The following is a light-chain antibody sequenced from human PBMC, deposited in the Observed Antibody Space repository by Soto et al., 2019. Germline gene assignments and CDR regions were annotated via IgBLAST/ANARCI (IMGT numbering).Light chain of an antibody. CDR3: AAWDDSLNVVV. J-gene: IGLJ2*01. CDR2: SNN. V-gene: IGLV1-44*01. CDR1: SSNIGRNT. Sequence: QAVVTQPPSASGTPAQRVTISCSGSSSNIGRNTVHWYQQLPGTAPKLLIYSNNQWPSGVPDRFSGSKSGTSASLAISGLQSEDEADYYCAAWDDSLNVVVFGGGTQLTVL.